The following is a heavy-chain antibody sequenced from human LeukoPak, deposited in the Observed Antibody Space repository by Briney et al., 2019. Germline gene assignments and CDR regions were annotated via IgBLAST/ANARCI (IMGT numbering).Heavy chain of an antibody. D-gene: IGHD3-3*01. V-gene: IGHV4-4*07. CDR2: IKTSGST. CDR3: AGFALRFLEWSKWGDAFDI. Sequence: SETLSLTGTAPVAPFSSNNWSGIRRPPGKGRKGIGGIKTSGSTNYNPSLKSRVTMSVDTSNNQFSLKLSSVTAADTAVYYCAGFALRFLEWSKWGDAFDIWGQGTMVTVSS. CDR1: VAPFSSNN. J-gene: IGHJ3*02.